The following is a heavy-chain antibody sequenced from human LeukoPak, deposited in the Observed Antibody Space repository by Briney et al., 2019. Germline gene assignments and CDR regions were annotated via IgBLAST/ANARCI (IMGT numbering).Heavy chain of an antibody. D-gene: IGHD3-10*01. CDR2: IVVVGGGT. CDR3: AKESVPRYYYGSGSYYTDGMDV. V-gene: IGHV3-23*01. Sequence: PGRSLRLSCAASGFTFSSYAMSWSGRAPGRGLEWVSVIVVVGGGTYYADSVKGRFTISRDNSKNTLYLQMNSLRAEDTAVYYCAKESVPRYYYGSGSYYTDGMDVWGQGTTVTVSS. CDR1: GFTFSSYA. J-gene: IGHJ6*02.